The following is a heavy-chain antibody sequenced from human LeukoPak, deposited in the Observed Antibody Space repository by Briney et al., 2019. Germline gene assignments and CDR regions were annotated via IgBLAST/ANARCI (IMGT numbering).Heavy chain of an antibody. CDR3: ATSLYSGYMDF. J-gene: IGHJ6*03. Sequence: PGGSLRLSCAASGFTFSTYWMHWVRQPPGKGLVWVSRINTNGSDTNCADSVRGRFTISRDNAKNTLYLQMNSLRAEDTAVYYCATSLYSGYMDFWGKGTTVTVSS. CDR1: GFTFSTYW. CDR2: INTNGSDT. D-gene: IGHD2-15*01. V-gene: IGHV3-74*01.